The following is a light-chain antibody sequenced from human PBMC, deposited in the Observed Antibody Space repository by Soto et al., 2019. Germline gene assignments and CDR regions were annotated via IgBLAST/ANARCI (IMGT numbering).Light chain of an antibody. CDR1: SSDVGGYNY. J-gene: IGLJ2*01. V-gene: IGLV2-14*01. Sequence: QSVLTQPASVSGSPGQLITISCTGSSSDVGGYNYVSWYQQHPGKAPKLMIYELNNRPSGVSNRFSGSKSGNTASLTISGLQPEDEAEYYCTSKTSSSTHVLFGGGTKVTVL. CDR2: ELN. CDR3: TSKTSSSTHVL.